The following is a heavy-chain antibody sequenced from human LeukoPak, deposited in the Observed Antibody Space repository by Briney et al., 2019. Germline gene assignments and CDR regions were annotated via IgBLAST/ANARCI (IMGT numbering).Heavy chain of an antibody. J-gene: IGHJ4*02. CDR3: ANSNYDFWSGYYSY. Sequence: GGSLRLSCTASGLTFSTSGFNWVRQAPGKGLEWVASIGPTGSDRYHADSIKGRFTISRDNANNFLYLQMNSLRAEDTAVYYCANSNYDFWSGYYSYWGQGTLVTVSS. CDR2: IGPTGSDR. V-gene: IGHV3-21*06. D-gene: IGHD3-3*01. CDR1: GLTFSTSG.